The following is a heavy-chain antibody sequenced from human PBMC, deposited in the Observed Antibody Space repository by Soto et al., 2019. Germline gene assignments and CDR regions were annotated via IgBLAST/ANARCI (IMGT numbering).Heavy chain of an antibody. D-gene: IGHD2-2*01. Sequence: QAQLVQSGAEVKKPGASVKVSCEASGYIFANYGITWVRQAPGQGLEWMGWISGYNGNTKYTQSLQGRVTMTTDTSTPTAYRDLRTLRSDDTAVYYCARAEVPAYNWLDRWGQGTLVTVSS. CDR1: GYIFANYG. V-gene: IGHV1-18*01. CDR2: ISGYNGNT. J-gene: IGHJ5*02. CDR3: ARAEVPAYNWLDR.